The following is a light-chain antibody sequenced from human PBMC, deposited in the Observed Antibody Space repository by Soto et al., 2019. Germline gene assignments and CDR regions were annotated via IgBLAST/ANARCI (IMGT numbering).Light chain of an antibody. V-gene: IGKV3-15*01. J-gene: IGKJ1*01. CDR2: DAS. Sequence: EIVMTQSPATLSVSPGERVTLSCRASQSVSSNLAWYQQKPGQAPRLLIYDASTRATGIPVRFSGSGSGTAFTLTISSLQSEDFAVYYCQQYNNWPPWTFGQGTKVEIK. CDR3: QQYNNWPPWT. CDR1: QSVSSN.